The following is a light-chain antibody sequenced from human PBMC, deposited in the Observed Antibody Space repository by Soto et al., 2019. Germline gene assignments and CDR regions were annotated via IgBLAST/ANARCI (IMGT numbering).Light chain of an antibody. CDR3: HQRSSGYS. V-gene: IGKV3-11*01. Sequence: EIVLTQSPATRSLSPGERATLSCRASQSVSHYLAWYQQKPGQVPRLLIDDTSNRATGIPARFSGSGSGTDFTITISSLEPEDFAVCYCHQRSSGYSCGQGTKLEI. CDR1: QSVSHY. J-gene: IGKJ2*03. CDR2: DTS.